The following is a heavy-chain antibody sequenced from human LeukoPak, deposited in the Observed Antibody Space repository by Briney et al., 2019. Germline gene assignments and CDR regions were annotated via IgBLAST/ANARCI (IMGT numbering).Heavy chain of an antibody. CDR1: GFTFSSYA. Sequence: GGSLRLSCAASGFTFSSYAMSWVRQAPGRGLEWVSAISGSGGSTYYADSVKGRFTISRDDSKNTGSLQMNSLTADDTAVYYCARDSSPRYSAYDWVFWGRGALVTVSS. CDR2: ISGSGGST. J-gene: IGHJ4*02. CDR3: ARDSSPRYSAYDWVF. V-gene: IGHV3-23*01. D-gene: IGHD5-12*01.